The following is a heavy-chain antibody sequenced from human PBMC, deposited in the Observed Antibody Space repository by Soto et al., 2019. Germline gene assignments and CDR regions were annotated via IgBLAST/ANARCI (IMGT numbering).Heavy chain of an antibody. CDR1: GVSFRSSDYY. Sequence: QVQLQESGPGLVKPSETLSLTCTVSGVSFRSSDYYWGWIRQPPNKGLEWIGCMHYSGSIFYNPSLKSRVTISGVMSQNRLPLKLTSVTAADTAVYYCARPGYSSSWYWFDPWGQGTLVTVSS. D-gene: IGHD6-13*01. CDR3: ARPGYSSSWYWFDP. J-gene: IGHJ5*02. V-gene: IGHV4-39*01. CDR2: MHYSGSI.